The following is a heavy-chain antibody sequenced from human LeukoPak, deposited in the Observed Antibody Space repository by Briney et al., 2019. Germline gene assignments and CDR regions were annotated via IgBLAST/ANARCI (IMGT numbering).Heavy chain of an antibody. CDR1: GGSFSGYY. CDR2: INHSGGT. CDR3: ASRRGVTMIRGAGYMDV. Sequence: SETLSLTCAVSGGSFSGYYWNWIRQPPGKGLQWIGEINHSGGTNYKSSLKSRVIISVDTSKNQFSLKLSSVTAADTAVYYCASRRGVTMIRGAGYMDVWGKGTAVTVSS. D-gene: IGHD3-10*01. V-gene: IGHV4-34*01. J-gene: IGHJ6*03.